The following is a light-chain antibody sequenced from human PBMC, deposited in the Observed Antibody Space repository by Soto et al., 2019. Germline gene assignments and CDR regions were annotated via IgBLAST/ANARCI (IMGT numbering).Light chain of an antibody. Sequence: EIVMTQSPATLSVSPGERATLSCRASQSVSSNLAWYQQKPGQAPRLLIYGASTRATGIPARFSGSGSGTECILTSRRLQSEDFEVCYCQQYNNWPPPYTFGQGTKLEIK. CDR1: QSVSSN. CDR2: GAS. CDR3: QQYNNWPPPYT. J-gene: IGKJ2*01. V-gene: IGKV3-15*01.